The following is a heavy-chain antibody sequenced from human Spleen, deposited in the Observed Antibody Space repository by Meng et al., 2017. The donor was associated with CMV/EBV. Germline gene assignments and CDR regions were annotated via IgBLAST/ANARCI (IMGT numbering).Heavy chain of an antibody. Sequence: LSCAASGFTFSNYTMHWVRQAPGKGLEYVTGLSSSEKVTYYGGSVKGRFTISRDNSKNTLYLQMGSLRAEDAAVYYCARARYDSYFDYWGQGTLVTVSS. D-gene: IGHD3-16*01. J-gene: IGHJ4*02. CDR3: ARARYDSYFDY. CDR2: LSSSEKVT. V-gene: IGHV3-64*02. CDR1: GFTFSNYT.